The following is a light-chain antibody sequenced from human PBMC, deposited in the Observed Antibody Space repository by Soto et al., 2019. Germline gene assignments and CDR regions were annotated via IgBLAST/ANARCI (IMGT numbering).Light chain of an antibody. CDR2: AAS. J-gene: IGKJ4*01. CDR3: HQTSNAPFT. CDR1: QSISSS. V-gene: IGKV1-39*01. Sequence: DIQMTQSPSSLSASVGDRVTITCRASQSISSSLNWYQLKPGQAPQLLIYAASTLQSGVPSRVSGSGSGTDFTLTISSLHLEDFATYYCHQTSNAPFTFGGGTTVEIK.